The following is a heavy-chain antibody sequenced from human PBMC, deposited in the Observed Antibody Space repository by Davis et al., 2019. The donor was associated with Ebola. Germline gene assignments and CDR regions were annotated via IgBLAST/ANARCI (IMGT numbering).Heavy chain of an antibody. Sequence: KFQGRVAMTRDTSSSTAYMELRSLTSDDTAVYYCAKTKGWELLLFYLDYWGQGTLVTVSS. J-gene: IGHJ4*02. D-gene: IGHD1-26*01. CDR3: AKTKGWELLLFYLDY. V-gene: IGHV1-18*01.